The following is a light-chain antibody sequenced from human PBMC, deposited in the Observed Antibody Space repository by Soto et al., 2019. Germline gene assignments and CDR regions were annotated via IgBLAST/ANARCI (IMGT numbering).Light chain of an antibody. CDR1: QSVSSN. V-gene: IGKV3-15*01. CDR2: GAS. CDR3: QQRSNWPIT. J-gene: IGKJ5*01. Sequence: EIVMTQSPATLSVSPGDRATLSCRASQSVSSNLAWYQQKPGQAPRLLIYGASTRATGIPARFSGSGSGTEFTLTINSLQSEDFATYYCQQRSNWPITFGQGTRLEIK.